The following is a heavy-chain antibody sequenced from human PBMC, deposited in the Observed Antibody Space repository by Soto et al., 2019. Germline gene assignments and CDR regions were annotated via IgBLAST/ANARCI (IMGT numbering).Heavy chain of an antibody. V-gene: IGHV4-4*02. CDR2: IYHSGST. Sequence: PSETLSLTCAVSGGSISSGNWWSWVRQPPGKGLEWIGEIYHSGSTNYNPSLKSRVTISVDKSKTQFSLRLSSVTAADTAVYYCARVISPMAPSDYWGQGTPVTVSS. CDR3: ARVISPMAPSDY. J-gene: IGHJ4*02. CDR1: GGSISSGNW. D-gene: IGHD3-10*01.